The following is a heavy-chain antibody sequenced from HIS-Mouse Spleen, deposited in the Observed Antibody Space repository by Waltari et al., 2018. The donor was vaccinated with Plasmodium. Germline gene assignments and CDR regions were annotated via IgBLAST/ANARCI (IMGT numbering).Heavy chain of an antibody. V-gene: IGHV3-7*01. D-gene: IGHD6-13*01. J-gene: IGHJ2*01. Sequence: EVQLVESGGGLVQPGGSLRLSCAASGFTFIVYCRSWVRQAPGKGLEWVANIKKDGSEKYYVDSVKGRFTISRDNAKNSLYLQMNSLRAEDTAVYYCASSWYWYFDLWGRGTLVTVSS. CDR3: ASSWYWYFDL. CDR1: GFTFIVYC. CDR2: IKKDGSEK.